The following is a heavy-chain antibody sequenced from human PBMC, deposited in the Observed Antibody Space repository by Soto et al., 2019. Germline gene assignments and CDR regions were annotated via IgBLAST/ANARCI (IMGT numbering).Heavy chain of an antibody. CDR3: ARGLAVAGKPFDY. CDR1: GFTFSSYA. V-gene: IGHV3-30-3*01. J-gene: IGHJ4*02. CDR2: ISYDGSNK. Sequence: QVQLVESGGGVVQPGRSLRLSCAASGFTFSSYAMHWVRQAPGKGLEWVAVISYDGSNKYYADSVKGRFTISRDNSKNTLYLQMNSLRAEDTAVYYCARGLAVAGKPFDYWGQGTLVTVSS. D-gene: IGHD6-19*01.